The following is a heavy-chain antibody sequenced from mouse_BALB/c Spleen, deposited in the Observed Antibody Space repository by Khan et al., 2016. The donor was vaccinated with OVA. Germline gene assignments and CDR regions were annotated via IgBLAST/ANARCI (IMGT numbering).Heavy chain of an antibody. CDR2: IWSDGST. Sequence: QVQLKESGPGLVAPSQSLSITCTISGFSLMNYGVHWVRQPPGKGLEWLVVIWSDGSTTYNSALKSRLTICKDNSKSQVFLKMNSLQTDDTAMYFCARQPYYHYNIMDYWGQGTSVTVSS. CDR3: ARQPYYHYNIMDY. CDR1: GFSLMNYG. J-gene: IGHJ4*01. D-gene: IGHD2-10*01. V-gene: IGHV2-6-1*01.